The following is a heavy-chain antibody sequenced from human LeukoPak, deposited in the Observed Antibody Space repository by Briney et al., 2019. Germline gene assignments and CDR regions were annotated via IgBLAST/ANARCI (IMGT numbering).Heavy chain of an antibody. Sequence: PGGSLRLSCAPSEFTFSSYWMSWVRQAPGKGLEWVANIKDDGSANYYVDSVKGRFTISRDNAKNLLYLQMNSLRVEDTAVYYCARYKLYHGAFDIWGQGTMVTVSS. CDR3: ARYKLYHGAFDI. CDR1: EFTFSSYW. CDR2: IKDDGSAN. D-gene: IGHD3-3*01. V-gene: IGHV3-7*01. J-gene: IGHJ3*02.